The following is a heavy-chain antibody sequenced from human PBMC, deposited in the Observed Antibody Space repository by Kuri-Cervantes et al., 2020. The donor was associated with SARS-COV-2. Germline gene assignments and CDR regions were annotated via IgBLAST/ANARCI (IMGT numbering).Heavy chain of an antibody. V-gene: IGHV4-59*12. CDR3: ARVDV. CDR1: GGSISSYY. Sequence: LSCTVSGGSISSYYWSWIRQPPGKGLEWIGSIYYSGSTYYNPSLKSRVTISVDTSKNQFSLKLSSVTAADTAVYYCARVDVWGKGTTVTVSS. CDR2: IYYSGST. J-gene: IGHJ6*04.